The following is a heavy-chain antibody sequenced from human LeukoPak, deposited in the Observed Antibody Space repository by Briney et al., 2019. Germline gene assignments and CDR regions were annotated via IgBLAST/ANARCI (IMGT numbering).Heavy chain of an antibody. Sequence: SETLSLTCTVSGGSISSGSYYWGWIRQPPGKGLEWIGSIYYSGSTYQNPSLKSRVTISVGTSKNQFSLKLSSVTAADTAVYYCARPSREGSGWYGFDYWGQGTLVTVSS. D-gene: IGHD6-19*01. V-gene: IGHV4-39*01. J-gene: IGHJ4*02. CDR1: GGSISSGSYY. CDR3: ARPSREGSGWYGFDY. CDR2: IYYSGST.